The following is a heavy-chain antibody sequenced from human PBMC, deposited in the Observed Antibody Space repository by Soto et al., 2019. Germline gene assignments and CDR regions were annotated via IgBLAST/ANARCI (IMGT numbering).Heavy chain of an antibody. Sequence: GGSLRLSCAASGFTFSSYSMSWVRQAPGKGLEWVSGFRTGADDGTTYYADSVKGRFTISRDISKNTLFLQMNSLRAEDTAIYYCARVADYYDSSGYLPVVDWGQGTLVTVSS. D-gene: IGHD3-22*01. CDR2: FRTGADDGTT. CDR1: GFTFSSYS. V-gene: IGHV3-23*01. J-gene: IGHJ4*02. CDR3: ARVADYYDSSGYLPVVD.